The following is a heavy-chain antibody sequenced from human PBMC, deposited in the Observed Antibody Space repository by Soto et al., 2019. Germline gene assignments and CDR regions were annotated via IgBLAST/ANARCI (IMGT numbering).Heavy chain of an antibody. CDR1: GFPFTNYW. Sequence: EVYLEESGGGLAQPGESLRLSCLASGFPFTNYWMHWVRQAPGKGLEWVARIKTDGGKTSYAESVKGRFTISRDNAKNTLHLQMNRLRVEDTAVYYCVRAVTATPDYWGQGTLVTVSS. J-gene: IGHJ4*02. V-gene: IGHV3-74*01. CDR3: VRAVTATPDY. CDR2: IKTDGGKT. D-gene: IGHD2-21*02.